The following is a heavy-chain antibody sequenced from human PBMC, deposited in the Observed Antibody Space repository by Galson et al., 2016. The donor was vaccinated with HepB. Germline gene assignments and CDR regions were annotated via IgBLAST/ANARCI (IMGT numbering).Heavy chain of an antibody. CDR3: ASGIAVTTSNSFWYFDL. D-gene: IGHD3-10*01. J-gene: IGHJ2*01. V-gene: IGHV3-23*01. CDR1: GFTFSSYA. CDR2: ISGSGDET. Sequence: SLRLSCAASGFTFSSYAMTWVRQAPGKGLDWVSTISGSGDETNYADSVKGRFTFSRDNSKSTLYLQMTSLRAEDTAVYYCASGIAVTTSNSFWYFDLWGRGTLVTVSS.